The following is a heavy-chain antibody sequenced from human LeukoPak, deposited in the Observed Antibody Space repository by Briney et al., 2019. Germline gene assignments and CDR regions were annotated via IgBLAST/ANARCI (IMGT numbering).Heavy chain of an antibody. D-gene: IGHD3-22*01. CDR1: GGSISSSSYY. CDR3: ARMIGDDAFDI. V-gene: IGHV4-39*01. CDR2: IYYSGTT. J-gene: IGHJ3*02. Sequence: SETLSLTCTVSGGSISSSSYYWDWIRQPPGKGLEWIGTIYYSGTTYYNPSLKSRVTISVDTSRNQFSLKLSSVTATDTAVYYCARMIGDDAFDIWGQGAMVTVSS.